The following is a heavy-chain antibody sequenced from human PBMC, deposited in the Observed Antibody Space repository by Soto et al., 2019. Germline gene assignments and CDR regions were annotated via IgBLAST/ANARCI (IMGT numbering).Heavy chain of an antibody. CDR2: IYHTGVT. CDR1: GASITTYY. V-gene: IGHV4-59*01. Sequence: PEETLSLTCTVSGASITTYYWSWFRQPPGQGLESLGYIYHTGVTNSNPSLRGRLSISIDTAKNQFSLKLSSVTSADTAIYYCARTARVPDFWGPGILVTVSS. J-gene: IGHJ4*02. CDR3: ARTARVPDF. D-gene: IGHD2-2*01.